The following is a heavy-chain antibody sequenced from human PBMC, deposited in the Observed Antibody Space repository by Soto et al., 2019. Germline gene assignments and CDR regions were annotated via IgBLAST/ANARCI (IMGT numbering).Heavy chain of an antibody. J-gene: IGHJ4*02. V-gene: IGHV3-23*01. Sequence: GGSLRLSCAASGFTFSSYAMSWVRQAPGKGLEWVSAISGSGGSTYYADSVKGRFTISRDNSKNTLYLQMNSLRAEDTAVYYCAKDDSRISSGRIDYWGQGTLVTVSS. CDR2: ISGSGGST. CDR1: GFTFSSYA. D-gene: IGHD6-19*01. CDR3: AKDDSRISSGRIDY.